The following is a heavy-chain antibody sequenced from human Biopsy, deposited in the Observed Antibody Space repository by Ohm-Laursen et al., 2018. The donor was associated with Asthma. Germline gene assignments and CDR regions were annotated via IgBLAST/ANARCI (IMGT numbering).Heavy chain of an antibody. J-gene: IGHJ4*02. Sequence: GSLRLSCTASGFAVSRDHMFWVRQAPGKGLEWVSVIYSGGTSHTADSVRGRFTISRDYSKNTLYLQMHSLRAEDTAVYYCARGDSSNWSRYYFDYWGQGTLVTVSS. CDR2: IYSGGTS. V-gene: IGHV3-53*01. CDR3: ARGDSSNWSRYYFDY. CDR1: GFAVSRDH. D-gene: IGHD3-22*01.